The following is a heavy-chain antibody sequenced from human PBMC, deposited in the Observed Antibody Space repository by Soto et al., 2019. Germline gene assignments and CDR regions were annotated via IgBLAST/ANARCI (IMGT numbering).Heavy chain of an antibody. CDR3: ATLDIVVVPAAYYYGMDV. V-gene: IGHV3-30-3*01. D-gene: IGHD2-2*03. CDR1: GFTFSSYA. CDR2: ISYDGSNK. J-gene: IGHJ6*02. Sequence: GGSLRLSCAASGFTFSSYAMHWVRQAPGKGLEWVAVISYDGSNKYYADSVKGRFTISRDNSKNTLYLQMNSLRAEDTAVYYCATLDIVVVPAAYYYGMDVWGQGTTVTVSS.